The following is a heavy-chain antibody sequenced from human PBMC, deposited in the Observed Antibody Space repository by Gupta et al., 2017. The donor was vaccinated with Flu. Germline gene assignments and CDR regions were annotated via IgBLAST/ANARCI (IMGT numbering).Heavy chain of an antibody. J-gene: IGHJ3*02. D-gene: IGHD2-2*01. Sequence: EVQLVESGGGLVKPGGSLRLSCAASGFTFSTYTMNWVRQAPGKGLEWVSSISGSGGFFFYADSVKGRFTISRDNAKNSLYLQMNSLRGEDTAVYYCARGGSAAMWSDAFDIWGQGTMVTVSS. CDR1: GFTFSTYT. CDR2: ISGSGGFF. V-gene: IGHV3-21*01. CDR3: ARGGSAAMWSDAFDI.